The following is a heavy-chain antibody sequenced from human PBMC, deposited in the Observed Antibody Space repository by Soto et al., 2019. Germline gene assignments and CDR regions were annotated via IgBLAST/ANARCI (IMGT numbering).Heavy chain of an antibody. V-gene: IGHV4-59*01. CDR2: LLYKGIT. J-gene: IGHJ3*02. CDR1: DGSISGYY. Sequence: QAQLQQSGPGLVKSSETLSLTCNVTDGSISGYYWTCIRLSPGRELEWIGNLLYKGITTYNPPVEGRLSISLDTARKEVSLRLTSVTAADTAVDYRARDNDLRLCGYALDTWGQGTMVTVSS. D-gene: IGHD3-16*01. CDR3: ARDNDLRLCGYALDT.